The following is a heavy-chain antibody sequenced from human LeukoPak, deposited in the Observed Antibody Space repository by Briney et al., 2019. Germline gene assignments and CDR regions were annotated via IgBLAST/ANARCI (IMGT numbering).Heavy chain of an antibody. D-gene: IGHD3-10*01. CDR3: ARAPRGYYSGSVFDY. J-gene: IGHJ4*02. Sequence: SETLSLTCAVYGGSFSGYYWSWIRQPPGKGLEWIGEINHSGSTNYNPSLKSRVTISVDTSKNQFSLKLSSVTAADTAVYYCARAPRGYYSGSVFDYWGQGTLVTVSS. CDR2: INHSGST. CDR1: GGSFSGYY. V-gene: IGHV4-34*01.